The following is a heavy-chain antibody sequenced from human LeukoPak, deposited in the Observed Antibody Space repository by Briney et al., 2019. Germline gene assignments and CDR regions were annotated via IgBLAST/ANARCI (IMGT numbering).Heavy chain of an antibody. CDR3: ARQTGSGLFILP. CDR1: GVSISSSNSY. D-gene: IGHD3/OR15-3a*01. CDR2: IYYSGNT. V-gene: IGHV4-39*01. J-gene: IGHJ4*02. Sequence: SETLSLTCTVSGVSISSSNSYWGWIRQPPGEGLEWIGSIYYSGNTYYNASFKSQVSISIDTSKNQFSLKLTSVTAADTAVYYCARQTGSGLFILPGGQGTLVTVSS.